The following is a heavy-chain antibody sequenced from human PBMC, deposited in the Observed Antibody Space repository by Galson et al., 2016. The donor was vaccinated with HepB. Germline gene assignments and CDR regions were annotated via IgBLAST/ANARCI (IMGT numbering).Heavy chain of an antibody. D-gene: IGHD6-6*01. CDR3: ARDVGSTLAARSFDY. V-gene: IGHV6-1*01. J-gene: IGHJ4*02. CDR1: GDSVSSNTAA. CDR2: TYFRSKWYN. Sequence: CAISGDSVSSNTAAWNWIRQSPSRGLEWLGRTYFRSKWYNDYTMSVKSRIIISPHTSKNQFSLQLNSATPEDTAVYYCARDVGSTLAARSFDYWDQGTLVTVSS.